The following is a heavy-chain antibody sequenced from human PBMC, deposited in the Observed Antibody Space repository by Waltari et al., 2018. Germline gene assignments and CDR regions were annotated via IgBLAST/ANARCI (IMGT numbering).Heavy chain of an antibody. V-gene: IGHV4-34*01. Sequence: QVQLQQWGAGLLKPSETLSLTCAVYGGSFSGYYWSWIRQPPGKGLEWIGEINHSGSTNYNPSLKSRVTISVDTSKNQFSLKLSSVTAADTAVYYCARARGIAARPGLFDIWGQGTMVTVSS. D-gene: IGHD6-6*01. CDR1: GGSFSGYY. CDR2: INHSGST. J-gene: IGHJ3*02. CDR3: ARARGIAARPGLFDI.